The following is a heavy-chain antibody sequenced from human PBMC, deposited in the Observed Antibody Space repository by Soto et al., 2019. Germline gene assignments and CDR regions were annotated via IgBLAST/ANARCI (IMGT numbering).Heavy chain of an antibody. V-gene: IGHV1-18*01. CDR1: GYTFTSYG. CDR3: ARRVGGIAPLFDT. CDR2: ISVYNGKT. D-gene: IGHD1-26*01. Sequence: QVQLVQSGAEVKKPVASVKVSCKASGYTFTSYGISWVRQAPGQGLEWRGRISVYNGKTNYAQKLQGRVTMTHATSRSTGYMHLMRLISDDTAVLYCARRVGGIAPLFDTWSQGTLVSVSS. J-gene: IGHJ5*02.